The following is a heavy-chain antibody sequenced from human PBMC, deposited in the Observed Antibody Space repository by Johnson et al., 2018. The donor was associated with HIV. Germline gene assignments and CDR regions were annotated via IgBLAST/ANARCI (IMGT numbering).Heavy chain of an antibody. CDR2: ISHDGSNK. D-gene: IGHD1-26*01. Sequence: QVQLVESGGGVVQPGRSLRLSCAASGFTFSYYSMHWVRQAPGKGLEWVAVISHDGSNKYYADSVKGRFTISRDNSKNTLYLQMNSLRAEDTAVYYCAKDMRQWELLDAFDIWGQGTMVTVSS. CDR3: AKDMRQWELLDAFDI. J-gene: IGHJ3*02. CDR1: GFTFSYYS. V-gene: IGHV3-30-3*01.